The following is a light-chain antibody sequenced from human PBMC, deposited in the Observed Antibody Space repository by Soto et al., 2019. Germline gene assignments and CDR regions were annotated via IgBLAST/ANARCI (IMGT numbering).Light chain of an antibody. CDR2: GAS. Sequence: EIVMTQSPATLSVSPGERATLSCRASQSVSSNLAWYHQKPGQAPRLLIYGASTRATGVPARFSGSGSGTEFTLTVSSLKSEDFAVYYCQQYNNWPWTFGQGTKVEIK. CDR1: QSVSSN. J-gene: IGKJ1*01. CDR3: QQYNNWPWT. V-gene: IGKV3-15*01.